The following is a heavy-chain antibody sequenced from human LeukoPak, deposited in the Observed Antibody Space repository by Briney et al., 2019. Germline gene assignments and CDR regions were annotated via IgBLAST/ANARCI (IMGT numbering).Heavy chain of an antibody. J-gene: IGHJ4*02. CDR1: GGSFSGYY. D-gene: IGHD6-13*01. Sequence: SETLSLTCAVYGGSFSGYYWSWIRQPPGKGLEWIGEINHSGSTNYNPSLKSRVTISVDTSENHFSLKLSSVTAADTAMYHCVRLHSNTWYFDYWGQGTLVTVSS. V-gene: IGHV4-34*01. CDR2: INHSGST. CDR3: VRLHSNTWYFDY.